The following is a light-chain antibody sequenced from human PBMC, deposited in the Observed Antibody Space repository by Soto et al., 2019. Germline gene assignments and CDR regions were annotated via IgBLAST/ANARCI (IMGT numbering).Light chain of an antibody. J-gene: IGKJ1*01. V-gene: IGKV1-6*01. CDR2: AAS. CDR1: QVIRTD. CDR3: LQDYNYPWT. Sequence: AIQMTQSPSSLSASVGDRVTIACRASQVIRTDLGWYQQKPGKAPKLLIYAASSLQSGVPSRFSGSGSGTDFTLTISSLQPEDFATYYCLQDYNYPWTFGQGTKVDIK.